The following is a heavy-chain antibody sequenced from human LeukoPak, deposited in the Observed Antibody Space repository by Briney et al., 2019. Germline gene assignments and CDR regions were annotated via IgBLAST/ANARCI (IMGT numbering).Heavy chain of an antibody. CDR3: ARGHILTGYYDY. CDR1: GFTFSSYE. V-gene: IGHV3-48*03. D-gene: IGHD3-9*01. Sequence: GGSLRLSCAASGFTFSSYEMNWVRQAPGKGLEWVSYISISGSTIYYADSVKGRFTISRDNAKNSLYLQMNSLRAEDTAVYYCARGHILTGYYDYWGQGTLVTVSS. J-gene: IGHJ4*02. CDR2: ISISGSTI.